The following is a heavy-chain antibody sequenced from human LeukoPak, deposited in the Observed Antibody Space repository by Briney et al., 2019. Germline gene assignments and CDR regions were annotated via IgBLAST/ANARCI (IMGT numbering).Heavy chain of an antibody. CDR2: IKQDGSEK. CDR1: GFTFSNYV. Sequence: PGGSLRLSCAASGFTFSNYVMSWVRQAPGKGLEWVANIKQDGSEKYYVDSVKGRFTISRDNAKNSLYLQMNSLRAEDTAVYYCARDGYYDSWSGYYPPYFDYWGQGTLVTVSS. CDR3: ARDGYYDSWSGYYPPYFDY. V-gene: IGHV3-7*01. D-gene: IGHD3-3*01. J-gene: IGHJ4*02.